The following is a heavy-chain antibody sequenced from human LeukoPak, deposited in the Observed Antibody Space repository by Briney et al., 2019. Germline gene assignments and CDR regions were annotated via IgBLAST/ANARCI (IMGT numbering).Heavy chain of an antibody. CDR3: ARVGYYDFWSGSVGYYFDY. V-gene: IGHV4-59*01. CDR2: IYYSGST. Sequence: SETLSLTCTVSGGSISSYYRSWIRQPPGKGLEWIGYIYYSGSTNYNPSLKSRVTISVDTSKNQFSLKLSSVTAADTAVYYCARVGYYDFWSGSVGYYFDYWGQGTLVTVSS. D-gene: IGHD3-3*01. CDR1: GGSISSYY. J-gene: IGHJ4*02.